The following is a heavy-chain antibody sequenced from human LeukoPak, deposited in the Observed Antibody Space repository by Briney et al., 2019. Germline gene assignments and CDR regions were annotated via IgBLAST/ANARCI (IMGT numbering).Heavy chain of an antibody. CDR3: ARDSYDYVWGSYDY. D-gene: IGHD3-16*01. V-gene: IGHV1-69*01. CDR1: GGTFSSYA. J-gene: IGHJ4*02. Sequence: SVKVSCKASGGTFSSYAISWVRQAHGQGLEWMGGIIPIFGTANYAQKFQGRVTITADESTSTAYMELSSLRSEDTAVYYCARDSYDYVWGSYDYWRQGTLVTVSS. CDR2: IIPIFGTA.